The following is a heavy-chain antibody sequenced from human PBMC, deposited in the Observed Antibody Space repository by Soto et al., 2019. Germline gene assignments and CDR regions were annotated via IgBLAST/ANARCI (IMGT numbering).Heavy chain of an antibody. Sequence: GRSLRLSCAASGFTFDDSDMSWVRQAPGKGLEWVSDINWNGGSTGYADSVKGRFTISRDNAKNSLYLQMNSLRAEDTALYHCVRAYSSAWSDAFDIWGQGTMVTVSS. J-gene: IGHJ3*02. CDR3: VRAYSSAWSDAFDI. CDR2: INWNGGST. V-gene: IGHV3-20*01. D-gene: IGHD6-19*01. CDR1: GFTFDDSD.